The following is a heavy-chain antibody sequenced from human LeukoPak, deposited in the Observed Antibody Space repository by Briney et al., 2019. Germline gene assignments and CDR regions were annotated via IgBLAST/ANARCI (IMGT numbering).Heavy chain of an antibody. D-gene: IGHD2-8*01. Sequence: GGSLRLSCAASGFTFSSYEMNWVRQAPGKGLEWVSYISSSGSTIYYADSVKGRLTISRDNAKNSLFLQMNSLRVEDTAVYYCARDNGVQWSSHFMDVWGKGTTVIVSS. CDR1: GFTFSSYE. J-gene: IGHJ6*03. CDR3: ARDNGVQWSSHFMDV. V-gene: IGHV3-48*03. CDR2: ISSSGSTI.